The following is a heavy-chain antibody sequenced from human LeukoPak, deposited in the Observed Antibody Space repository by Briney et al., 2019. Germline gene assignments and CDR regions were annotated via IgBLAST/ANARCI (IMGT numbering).Heavy chain of an antibody. V-gene: IGHV3-74*01. J-gene: IGHJ4*02. CDR2: MNSDGSAT. CDR3: AKGPNYFDY. CDR1: GFIFSNYW. Sequence: PGGSLRLSCAASGFIFSNYWMHWVRQAPGKGLVWVTRMNSDGSATYYADSVQGRVTISRENAKKRVYLQMNSLRAEDTAMYFCAKGPNYFDYWGQGTLVTVSS.